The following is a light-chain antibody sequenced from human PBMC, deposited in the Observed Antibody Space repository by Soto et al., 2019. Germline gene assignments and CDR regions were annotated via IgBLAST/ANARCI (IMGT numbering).Light chain of an antibody. J-gene: IGLJ1*01. V-gene: IGLV2-14*01. CDR1: SSDIGSYNY. CDR2: EVS. Sequence: QSALTQPRSASGSPGQSVTISCTGTSSDIGSYNYVSWYQQHPGKVPKLMIFEVSNRPSGVSYRFSGSKSGNTASLTISGLQAEDEADYYCSSYTGSSTLYVFGTGTKLTVL. CDR3: SSYTGSSTLYV.